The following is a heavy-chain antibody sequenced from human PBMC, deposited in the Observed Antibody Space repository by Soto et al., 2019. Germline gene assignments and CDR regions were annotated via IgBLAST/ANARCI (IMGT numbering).Heavy chain of an antibody. V-gene: IGHV3-23*01. J-gene: IGHJ4*02. D-gene: IGHD2-15*01. Sequence: GGSLRLSCAASGFTFSIYAMSWVRHAPGKGLEWVSTISGGGGSSYFADSVKGRFIISRDNSKNTLDLQMKSLRPDDTAVYYCAKGGCSGGSCYPLDYWGQGTLVTVSS. CDR3: AKGGCSGGSCYPLDY. CDR1: GFTFSIYA. CDR2: ISGGGGSS.